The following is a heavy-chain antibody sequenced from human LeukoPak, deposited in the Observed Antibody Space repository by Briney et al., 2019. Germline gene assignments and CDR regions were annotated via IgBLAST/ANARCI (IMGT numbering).Heavy chain of an antibody. CDR1: GFTFNSYW. J-gene: IGHJ4*02. Sequence: GGSLRLSCAASGFTFNSYWMTWVRQAPGKGLEWVANIKQDGSEKLYVDSVKGRFAISRDNAKNSLYLQMNSLRVEDTAVYYCANIRGGWGQGTLVTVST. CDR2: IKQDGSEK. CDR3: ANIRGG. D-gene: IGHD3-16*01. V-gene: IGHV3-7*03.